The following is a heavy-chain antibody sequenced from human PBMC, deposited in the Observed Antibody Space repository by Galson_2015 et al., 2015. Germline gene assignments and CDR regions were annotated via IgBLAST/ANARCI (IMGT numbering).Heavy chain of an antibody. J-gene: IGHJ5*02. D-gene: IGHD6-19*01. CDR3: ARASVAGQLGVYLDWFDP. CDR2: INTNTGNP. Sequence: SVKVSCKASGYTFTSYAMNWVRQAPGQGLEWMGWINTNTGNPTYAQGFTGRFVFSLDTSVSTAYLQISSLKAEDTAVYYCARASVAGQLGVYLDWFDPWGQGTLVTVSS. CDR1: GYTFTSYA. V-gene: IGHV7-4-1*02.